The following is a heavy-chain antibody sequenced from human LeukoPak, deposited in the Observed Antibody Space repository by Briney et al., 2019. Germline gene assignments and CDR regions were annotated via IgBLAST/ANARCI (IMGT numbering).Heavy chain of an antibody. V-gene: IGHV4-59*01. Sequence: PSETLSLTCTVSGGSISSYCWSWIRQPPGKRLEWIGYIYYSGNTNYNPSLKSRVAISIDTSKNQFSLRLSSVTAADTAVYYCARVGDGNFDYWGQGTLVTVSS. J-gene: IGHJ4*02. CDR3: ARVGDGNFDY. D-gene: IGHD3-10*01. CDR2: IYYSGNT. CDR1: GGSISSYC.